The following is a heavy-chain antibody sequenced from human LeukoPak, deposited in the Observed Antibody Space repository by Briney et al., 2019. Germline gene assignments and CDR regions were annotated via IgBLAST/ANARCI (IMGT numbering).Heavy chain of an antibody. V-gene: IGHV3-23*01. D-gene: IGHD3-10*01. Sequence: GGSLRLSCAASGFTFSDHDVSWVRQAPGKGLEWVSAISGSGGSTYYADSVKGRFTISRDNSKNTLYLQMNSLRAEDTAVYYCAKFSRPFHRGITPDYWGQGTLVTVSS. CDR1: GFTFSDHD. CDR3: AKFSRPFHRGITPDY. J-gene: IGHJ4*02. CDR2: ISGSGGST.